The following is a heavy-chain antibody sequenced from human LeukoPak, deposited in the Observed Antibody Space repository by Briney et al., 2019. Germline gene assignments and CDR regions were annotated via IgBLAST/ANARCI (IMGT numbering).Heavy chain of an antibody. Sequence: PGRSLRLSCAASGFTFSSYGMHWVRQAPSKGLEWVAVISYDGSNKYYADSVKGRFTISRDNSKNTLYLQMNSLRAEDTAVYYCAKDEYYYGSGNWFDPWGQGTLVTVSS. V-gene: IGHV3-30*18. CDR2: ISYDGSNK. J-gene: IGHJ5*02. CDR1: GFTFSSYG. CDR3: AKDEYYYGSGNWFDP. D-gene: IGHD3-10*01.